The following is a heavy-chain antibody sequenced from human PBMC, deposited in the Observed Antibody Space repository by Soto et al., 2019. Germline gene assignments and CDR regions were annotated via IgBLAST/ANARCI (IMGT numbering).Heavy chain of an antibody. D-gene: IGHD5-18*01. V-gene: IGHV4-61*08. CDR1: GGSVSSGDYY. CDR3: ARIPVDTSRIYWFDP. Sequence: QVQLQESGPGLVKASETLSLTCTVSGGSVSSGDYYWSWIRQPPGKGLEWIGNIYYRGSTNYNPSLKSRATISVDTSKNQFSLKLSSVTAADTAVYYCARIPVDTSRIYWFDPWGQGTLVTVSS. J-gene: IGHJ5*02. CDR2: IYYRGST.